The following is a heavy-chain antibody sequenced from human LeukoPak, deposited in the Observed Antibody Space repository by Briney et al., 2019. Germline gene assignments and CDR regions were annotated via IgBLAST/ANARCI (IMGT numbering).Heavy chain of an antibody. V-gene: IGHV3-30*18. CDR1: GFTFSSYS. CDR3: AELGITMIGGV. J-gene: IGHJ6*04. D-gene: IGHD3-10*02. CDR2: ISYDGSNK. Sequence: GGSLRLSCAASGFTFSSYSMNWVRQAPGKGLEWVAVISYDGSNKYYADSVKGRFTISRDNSKNTVSLQMNSLRAEDTAVYYCAELGITMIGGVWGKGTTVTISS.